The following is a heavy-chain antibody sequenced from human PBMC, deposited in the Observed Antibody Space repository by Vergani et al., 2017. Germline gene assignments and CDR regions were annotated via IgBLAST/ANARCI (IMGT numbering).Heavy chain of an antibody. V-gene: IGHV2-5*01. CDR3: ASGGHGSENGGALQL. D-gene: IGHD3-10*01. Sequence: QITLKESGPTLVRPTQTLTLTCTFSGFSLSTTGVGVGWMRQTPGKALEWLAVVYWNDVKYYSPSLQNRLTITKDTSKNQVVLTMINMDPVDTATYYCASGGHGSENGGALQLWGQGTNITVSS. CDR1: GFSLSTTGVG. J-gene: IGHJ3*01. CDR2: VYWNDVK.